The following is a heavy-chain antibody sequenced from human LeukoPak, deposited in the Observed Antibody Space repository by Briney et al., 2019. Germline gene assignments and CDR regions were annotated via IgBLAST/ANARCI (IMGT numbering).Heavy chain of an antibody. J-gene: IGHJ6*02. CDR2: INWNGGST. Sequence: GGPLRLSCAASGFTFDDYGMSWVRQAPGKGLEWVSGINWNGGSTGYADSVKGRFTISRDNAKNSLYLQMNSLRAEDTALYHCARYSSSWSYYYGMDVWGQGTTVTVSS. CDR1: GFTFDDYG. D-gene: IGHD6-13*01. V-gene: IGHV3-20*01. CDR3: ARYSSSWSYYYGMDV.